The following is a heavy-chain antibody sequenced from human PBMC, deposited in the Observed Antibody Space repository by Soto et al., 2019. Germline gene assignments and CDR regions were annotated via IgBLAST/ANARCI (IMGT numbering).Heavy chain of an antibody. J-gene: IGHJ6*02. Sequence: SGPTLVNPTETLTLTCTFSGFSLTSPGMCVSWIRQPPGKALEWLALIERDDDDKYYSTSLKTRLTISKDTRKNQVVLTMANMDPADTGTYYCARSIRGPRRFNGMDVWRQGTTVTVPS. D-gene: IGHD1-20*01. V-gene: IGHV2-70*13. CDR2: IERDDDDK. CDR1: GFSLTSPGMC. CDR3: ARSIRGPRRFNGMDV.